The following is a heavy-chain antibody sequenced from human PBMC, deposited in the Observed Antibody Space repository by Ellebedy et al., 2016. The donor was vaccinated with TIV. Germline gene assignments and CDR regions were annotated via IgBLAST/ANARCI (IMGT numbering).Heavy chain of an antibody. D-gene: IGHD1-1*01. CDR2: IYSGGST. CDR1: GFTFSSY. Sequence: GESLKISXAASGFTFSSYMNWVRQPPGKGLDWVSVIYSGGSTFYADSVKGRFTVSRDDSRNTLYLQMNSLRAEDTAVYYCGRGSTGNYYAMDVWGQGTTVTVSS. V-gene: IGHV3-53*01. CDR3: GRGSTGNYYAMDV. J-gene: IGHJ6*02.